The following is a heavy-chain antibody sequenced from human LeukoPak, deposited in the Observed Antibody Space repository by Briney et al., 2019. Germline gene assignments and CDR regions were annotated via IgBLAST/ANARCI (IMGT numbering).Heavy chain of an antibody. CDR3: ARALYSTTTLDY. CDR2: ISYDGSNK. Sequence: GGSLRLSCAASGFTFSSYAMHWVRQAPGEGLEWVAVISYDGSNKYYADSVKGRFTISRDNSKNTLYLQMNSLRAEDTAVYYCARALYSTTTLDYWGQGTLVTVSS. CDR1: GFTFSSYA. V-gene: IGHV3-30-3*01. D-gene: IGHD2-2*01. J-gene: IGHJ4*02.